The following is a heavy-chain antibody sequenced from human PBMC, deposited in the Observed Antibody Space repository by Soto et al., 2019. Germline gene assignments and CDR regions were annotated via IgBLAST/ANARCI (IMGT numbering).Heavy chain of an antibody. V-gene: IGHV3-72*01. Sequence: EVQLVESGGGLVQPGGSLSLSCAASGFTFSDHSMDWVRQAPGKGLAWVGRSKNKADSSTTEYAASVKGRFSISRDGSKRSLFLQMNRLKTVDTGVYYCTVGCSGHDFGAAWGQGIRVPVSS. CDR2: SKNKADSSTT. J-gene: IGHJ4*02. D-gene: IGHD3-10*02. CDR1: GFTFSDHS. CDR3: TVGCSGHDFGAA.